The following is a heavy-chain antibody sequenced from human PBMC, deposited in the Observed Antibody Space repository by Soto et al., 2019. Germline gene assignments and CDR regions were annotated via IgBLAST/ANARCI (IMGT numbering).Heavy chain of an antibody. CDR2: ISVFNGNT. CDR1: GYNFTRYE. J-gene: IGHJ6*02. Sequence: QVQLVQSGAEVKKPGASVKVSCKASGYNFTRYEITWVRQAPGQGLEWMGWISVFNGNTNYAEKFQGRVTMTTDTSTSTAYMEVRSLRSEDTAVYFCARDARGITIFGVVIIMDVWGQGTTVNVSS. CDR3: ARDARGITIFGVVIIMDV. V-gene: IGHV1-18*04. D-gene: IGHD3-3*01.